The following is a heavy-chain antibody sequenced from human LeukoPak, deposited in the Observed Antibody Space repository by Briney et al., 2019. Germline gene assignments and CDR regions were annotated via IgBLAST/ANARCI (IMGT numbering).Heavy chain of an antibody. J-gene: IGHJ6*02. V-gene: IGHV1-18*01. CDR3: ARDLGYCSGGSCYSNEDSYYYGMDV. D-gene: IGHD2-15*01. Sequence: GASVKVSCKASGYTFTSYGISWVRQAPGQGLEWMGWISAYNGNTNYAQKLQGRVTMTTDTSTSTAYMELRSLRSDDKAVYYCARDLGYCSGGSCYSNEDSYYYGMDVWGQGTTVTVSS. CDR1: GYTFTSYG. CDR2: ISAYNGNT.